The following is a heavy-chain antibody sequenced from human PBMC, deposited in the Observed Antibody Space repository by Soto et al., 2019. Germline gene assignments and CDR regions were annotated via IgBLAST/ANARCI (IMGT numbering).Heavy chain of an antibody. CDR2: IDPSDSYT. D-gene: IGHD3-16*01. CDR3: ARHSGPYSRTSPVGY. V-gene: IGHV5-10-1*01. Sequence: GESLKISWKGSGYSFTSYWISWVRQMPGKGLGWMGRIDPSDSYTTYSPSFPGHVTIAVDKSISTAHLQWSSLKASDTAMYYCARHSGPYSRTSPVGYWGQGSLVTVSS. CDR1: GYSFTSYW. J-gene: IGHJ4*02.